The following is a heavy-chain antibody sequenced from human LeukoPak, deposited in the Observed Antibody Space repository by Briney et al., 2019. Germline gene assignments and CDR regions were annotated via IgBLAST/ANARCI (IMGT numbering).Heavy chain of an antibody. J-gene: IGHJ3*01. Sequence: GGSLRLSCAASGFTFSSYSMYWVRQAPGKGLEWVSSISSSSSYIYYADSVKGRFTISRDNAKNSLYLQMNSLRAEDTAVYYCARDRIAAAGTTPWGQGTMVTVSS. D-gene: IGHD6-13*01. V-gene: IGHV3-21*01. CDR3: ARDRIAAAGTTP. CDR2: ISSSSSYI. CDR1: GFTFSSYS.